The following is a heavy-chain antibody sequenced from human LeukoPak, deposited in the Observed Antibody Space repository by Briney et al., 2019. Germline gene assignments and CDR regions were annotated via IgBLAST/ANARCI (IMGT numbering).Heavy chain of an antibody. D-gene: IGHD6-19*01. Sequence: GGSLRLSCVASGFTFSTYEMKWVRQAPGKGLEWLSYIAGDGSEMYYADSVKGRFTISRDNDKSSVYLQMNSLRAEDTAVYYCARRYSSGWPIDYWGQGALVTVSS. CDR2: IAGDGSEM. V-gene: IGHV3-48*03. J-gene: IGHJ4*02. CDR1: GFTFSTYE. CDR3: ARRYSSGWPIDY.